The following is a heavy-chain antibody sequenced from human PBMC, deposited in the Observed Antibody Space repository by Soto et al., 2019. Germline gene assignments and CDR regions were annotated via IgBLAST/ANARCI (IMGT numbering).Heavy chain of an antibody. D-gene: IGHD2-15*01. CDR3: AKGEIVVVVAAPRFDP. V-gene: IGHV3-23*01. CDR2: ISGSGGST. CDR1: GDSVSSYA. J-gene: IGHJ5*02. Sequence: PSETLSLTCTVSGDSVSSYAMSWVRQAPGKGLEWVSAISGSGGSTYYADSVKGRFTISRDNSKNTLYLQMNSLRAEDTAVYYCAKGEIVVVVAAPRFDPWGQGTLVTVSS.